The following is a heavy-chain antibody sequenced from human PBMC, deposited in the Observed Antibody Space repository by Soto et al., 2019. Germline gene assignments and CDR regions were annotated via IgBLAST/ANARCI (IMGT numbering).Heavy chain of an antibody. Sequence: DTLSVTWAFYGASASFNTFYLSLIRQSPGKGLEWIGEIIHSGSTNYNPSLKGRVFISVDTSKNQFSLNLDSVTAADTAVYYCARGRRRDTRGWYTTSPPRLGPNWFDPWGQGTLVTVSS. CDR1: GASASFNTFY. CDR3: ARGRRRDTRGWYTTSPPRLGPNWFDP. V-gene: IGHV4-34*01. CDR2: IIHSGST. J-gene: IGHJ5*02. D-gene: IGHD6-19*01.